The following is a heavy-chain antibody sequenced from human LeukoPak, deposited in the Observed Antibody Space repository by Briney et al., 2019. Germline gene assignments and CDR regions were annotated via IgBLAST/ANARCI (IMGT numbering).Heavy chain of an antibody. Sequence: SQTLSLTCAVSGGPISSGGYSWSWIRQPPGKGLEWIGYIYHSGSTYYNPSLKSRVTISVDRSKNQFSLKLSSVTAADTAVYYCAREPYYYDSSGYPVHYYGMDVWGQGTTVTVSS. CDR3: AREPYYYDSSGYPVHYYGMDV. V-gene: IGHV4-30-2*01. J-gene: IGHJ6*02. D-gene: IGHD3-22*01. CDR2: IYHSGST. CDR1: GGPISSGGYS.